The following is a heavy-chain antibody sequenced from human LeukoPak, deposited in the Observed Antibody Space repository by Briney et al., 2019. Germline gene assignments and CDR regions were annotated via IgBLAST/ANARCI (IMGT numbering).Heavy chain of an antibody. CDR2: INSDGRST. V-gene: IGHV3-74*01. CDR3: ARVFRGDCSGTSCFDY. J-gene: IGHJ4*02. Sequence: GGSLRPSCAASGFTLSSYWMHWVRQAPGKGLVWVSRINSDGRSTSYADSVKGRFTISRDNAKNTLYLQMNSLRAEDTAVYYCARVFRGDCSGTSCFDYWGQGTLVTVSS. CDR1: GFTLSSYW. D-gene: IGHD2-2*01.